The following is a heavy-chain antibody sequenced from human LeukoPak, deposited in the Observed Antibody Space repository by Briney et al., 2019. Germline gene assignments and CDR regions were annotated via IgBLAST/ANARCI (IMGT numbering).Heavy chain of an antibody. CDR1: GGSISCYH. CDR3: ARHFCSGANCYYFEY. Sequence: SETLSLTCSVSGGSISCYHWSSIRHLPGRGLEWIGNIYSSRSSNYNPSLKSRVNISGDTSKNQFALKLNSMTAADTAVYYCARHFCSGANCYYFEYWGQETLVTVSS. CDR2: IYSSRSS. J-gene: IGHJ4*02. D-gene: IGHD2-15*01. V-gene: IGHV4-59*08.